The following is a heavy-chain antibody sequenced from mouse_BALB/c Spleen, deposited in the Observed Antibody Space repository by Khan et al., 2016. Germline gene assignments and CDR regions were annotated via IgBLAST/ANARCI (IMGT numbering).Heavy chain of an antibody. CDR3: ARRDFDY. CDR2: IWSGGGT. Sequence: QVQLKGSGPGLVQPSQSLSITCTVSGFSLTSYGVHWVRQSPGKGLEWLGVIWSGGGTDNNAAFISRLSTSKDNSKSQVSFIQNSLQANDTAIYYCARRDFDYWGQGTTLTVSS. CDR1: GFSLTSYG. V-gene: IGHV2-2*02. J-gene: IGHJ2*01.